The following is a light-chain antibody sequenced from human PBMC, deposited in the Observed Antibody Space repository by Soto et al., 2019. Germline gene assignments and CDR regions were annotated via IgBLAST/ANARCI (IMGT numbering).Light chain of an antibody. J-gene: IGKJ1*01. CDR2: AAS. V-gene: IGKV1-39*01. CDR3: QQYSSYPK. CDR1: QSISTH. Sequence: DIQMTPSQSSLSASVLYRVNITFRASQSISTHLNWYQQKPGKAPNLLIYAASSLESGVPSRFSGSGSGTEFTLTISSLQSDDFATYYCQQYSSYPKFGQGTKVAIK.